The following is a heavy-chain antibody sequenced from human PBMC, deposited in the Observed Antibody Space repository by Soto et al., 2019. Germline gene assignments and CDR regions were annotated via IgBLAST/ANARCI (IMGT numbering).Heavy chain of an antibody. CDR1: SGSISSSNW. CDR3: ASGIAVAGNPPNWFDP. V-gene: IGHV4-4*02. Sequence: SETLSLTCAVSSGSISSSNWWSWVRQPPGKGLEWIGEIYHSGSTNYNPSLKSRVTISVDKSKNQFSLKLSSVTAADTAVYYCASGIAVAGNPPNWFDPWGQGTLVTVSS. D-gene: IGHD6-19*01. CDR2: IYHSGST. J-gene: IGHJ5*02.